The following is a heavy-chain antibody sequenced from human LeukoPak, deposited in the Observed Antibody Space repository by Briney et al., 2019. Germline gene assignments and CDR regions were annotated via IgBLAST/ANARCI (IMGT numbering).Heavy chain of an antibody. J-gene: IGHJ6*02. Sequence: SETLSLTCTVSGASISGYYWSWIRQPPGKGLEWIGYIYYSGSTNYNPSLKSRVTISVDTSKNQFSLKLSSVTAADTAVYYCARDNWNYGSSMDVWSQGTTVTVSS. CDR2: IYYSGST. V-gene: IGHV4-59*01. D-gene: IGHD1-7*01. CDR3: ARDNWNYGSSMDV. CDR1: GASISGYY.